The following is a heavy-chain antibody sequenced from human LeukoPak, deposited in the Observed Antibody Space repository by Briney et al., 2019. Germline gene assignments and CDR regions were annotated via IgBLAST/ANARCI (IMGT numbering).Heavy chain of an antibody. J-gene: IGHJ4*02. D-gene: IGHD1-26*01. V-gene: IGHV1-46*01. CDR2: INPSGGGA. CDR3: ARGLGSGNYYAY. Sequence: ASVKVSCKASGYPFTNYYIHWVRQAPGQGLEWVGVINPSGGGATYAQSFRDRVNMTRDTSMNTVYMELSSLRFEDTAVYYCARGLGSGNYYAYWGQGTLVSVSS. CDR1: GYPFTNYY.